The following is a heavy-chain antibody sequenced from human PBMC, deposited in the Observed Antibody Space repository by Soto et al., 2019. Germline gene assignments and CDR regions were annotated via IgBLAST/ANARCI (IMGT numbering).Heavy chain of an antibody. J-gene: IGHJ6*02. V-gene: IGHV3-30*18. D-gene: IGHD3-10*01. CDR2: ISYDGSNK. Sequence: GGSLRLSCAASGFTFSSYGMHWVRQAPGKGLEWVAVISYDGSNKYYADSAKGRISISRDNSKNTLYLQMNSRIAEETAVYYCANLLEGGADYYYGMDVGGQGTTVTGSS. CDR1: GFTFSSYG. CDR3: ANLLEGGADYYYGMDV.